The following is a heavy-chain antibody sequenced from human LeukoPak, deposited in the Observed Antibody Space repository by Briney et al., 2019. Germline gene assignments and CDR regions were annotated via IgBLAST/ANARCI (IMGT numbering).Heavy chain of an antibody. V-gene: IGHV4-4*09. CDR3: ARLGATTGGIVVVPAANYYYYYMDV. CDR1: GGSISSYY. D-gene: IGHD2-2*01. Sequence: SETLSLTCTVSGGSISSYYWSWIRQPPGKGLEWIGYIYTSGSTNYNPSLKSRVTISVDTSKNQFSLKLSSVTAADTAVYYCARLGATTGGIVVVPAANYYYYYMDVWGKGTTVTVSS. J-gene: IGHJ6*03. CDR2: IYTSGST.